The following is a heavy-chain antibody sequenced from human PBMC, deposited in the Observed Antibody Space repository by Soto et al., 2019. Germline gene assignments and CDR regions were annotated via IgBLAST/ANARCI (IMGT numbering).Heavy chain of an antibody. J-gene: IGHJ4*02. D-gene: IGHD4-17*01. CDR2: IYYSGST. CDR1: GGSISSYY. Sequence: SETLSLTCTVSGGSISSYYWSWIRQPPGKGLEWIGYIYYSGSTNYNPSLNSRVTISVDTSKNQFSLKLSSVTAADTAVYYCARSGAYGDYFDYWGQGTLVTVSS. CDR3: ARSGAYGDYFDY. V-gene: IGHV4-59*01.